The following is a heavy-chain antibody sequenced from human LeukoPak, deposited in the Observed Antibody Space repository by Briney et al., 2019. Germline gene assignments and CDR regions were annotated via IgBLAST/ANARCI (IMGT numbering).Heavy chain of an antibody. D-gene: IGHD5-18*01. V-gene: IGHV4-34*01. CDR3: ARALRGYSYGYDTFDY. CDR1: GGSFSGYY. Sequence: PSETLSLTCAVYGGSFSGYYWSWIRQPPGKGLEWIGEINHSGSTNYNPSLKSRVTISVDTSKNQFSLKLSFVTAADTAVYYCARALRGYSYGYDTFDYWGQGTLVTVSS. J-gene: IGHJ4*02. CDR2: INHSGST.